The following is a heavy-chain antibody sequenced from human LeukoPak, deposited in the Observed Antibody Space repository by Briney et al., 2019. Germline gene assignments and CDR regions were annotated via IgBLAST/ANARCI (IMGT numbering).Heavy chain of an antibody. CDR3: AKGALRYCSGGSCYSGAIDY. D-gene: IGHD2-15*01. CDR1: GFTFSSYA. CDR2: ISGSGGST. J-gene: IGHJ4*02. V-gene: IGHV3-23*01. Sequence: GSLRLSCAASGFTFSSYAMSWVRPAPGKGLEWVSAISGSGGSTYYADSVKGRFTISRDNSKNTLYLQMNSLRAEDTAVYYCAKGALRYCSGGSCYSGAIDYWGQGTLVTVSS.